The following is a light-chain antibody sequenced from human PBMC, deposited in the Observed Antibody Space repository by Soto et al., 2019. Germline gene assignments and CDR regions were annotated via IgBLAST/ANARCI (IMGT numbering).Light chain of an antibody. CDR2: RNN. J-gene: IGLJ1*01. CDR1: SSNIGSNY. Sequence: QSALTQPPSASGTPGQRVTISCSGSSSNIGSNYVYWYQQLPGTAPKLLIYRNNQRPSGVPDRFSGSKSGTSASLAISGLGFEAEADYYWAAGDAIRSGYVLGTETKVTV. CDR3: AAGDAIRSGYV. V-gene: IGLV1-47*01.